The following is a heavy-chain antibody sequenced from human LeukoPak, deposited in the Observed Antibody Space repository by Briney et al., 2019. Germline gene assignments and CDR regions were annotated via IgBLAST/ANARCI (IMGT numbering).Heavy chain of an antibody. CDR3: AKRDGAFDH. Sequence: PGGSLRLSCAASGFSFSSSAMSWVRQAPGKGLEWVSGISEGGGATSYRDSVKGRFTISRDNSKNTLYLQMNSLRDEDTALYYCAKRDGAFDHWGQGTLVTVSS. J-gene: IGHJ4*02. CDR1: GFSFSSSA. CDR2: ISEGGGAT. V-gene: IGHV3-23*01.